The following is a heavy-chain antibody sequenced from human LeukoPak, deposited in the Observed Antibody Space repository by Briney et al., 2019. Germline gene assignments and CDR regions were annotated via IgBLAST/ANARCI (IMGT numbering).Heavy chain of an antibody. J-gene: IGHJ4*02. V-gene: IGHV4-34*01. D-gene: IGHD4-17*01. CDR1: GGSFSGYY. CDR2: INHSGST. CDR3: ASFDYGDTLYY. Sequence: TSETLSLTCAVYGGSFSGYYWSWIRQPPGKGLEWIGEINHSGSTNYNPSLKSRVTISVDTSKNQFSLKLSSVTAADTAVYYCASFDYGDTLYYWGQGTLVTVSS.